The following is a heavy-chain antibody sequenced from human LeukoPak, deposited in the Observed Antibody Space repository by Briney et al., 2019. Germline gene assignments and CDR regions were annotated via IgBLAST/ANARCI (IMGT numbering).Heavy chain of an antibody. Sequence: SGGSLRLSCAASGFTFSSYSMNWVRQAPGKGLEWVSSISSSSSYIYYADSVKGRFTISRDNAKNSLYLQMNSLRAEDTAVYYCARDSYYYDSSGYPFWGQGTMVTVSS. CDR3: ARDSYYYDSSGYPF. J-gene: IGHJ3*01. V-gene: IGHV3-21*01. CDR1: GFTFSSYS. D-gene: IGHD3-22*01. CDR2: ISSSSSYI.